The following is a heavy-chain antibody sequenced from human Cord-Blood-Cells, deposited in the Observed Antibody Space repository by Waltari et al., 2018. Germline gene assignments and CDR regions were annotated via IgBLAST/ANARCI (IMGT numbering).Heavy chain of an antibody. J-gene: IGHJ5*02. V-gene: IGHV4-38-2*02. Sequence: QVQLQESGPGLVKPSETLSLTCTVSGYSISSGYYWGWIRQPPGKGLEWIGSFYHSGSTYYNPSLKRRVTISVDTSKNHFFLKLSSVTAADTAVYYCARVRWDSSSWYWFDPWGQGTLVTVSS. CDR1: GYSISSGYY. D-gene: IGHD6-13*01. CDR2: FYHSGST. CDR3: ARVRWDSSSWYWFDP.